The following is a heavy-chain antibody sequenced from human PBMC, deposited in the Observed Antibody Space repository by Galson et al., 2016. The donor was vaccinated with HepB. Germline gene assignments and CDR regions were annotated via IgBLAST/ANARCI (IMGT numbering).Heavy chain of an antibody. Sequence: SETLSLTCAVSGGSISSSNWWNWVRQSPGKGLEWIAEIYHGGMTNYNPSLKSRVTVSVDKSKNEFSLKLDSVTAADPTVYFCSREVGGPMKWFDPWGQGTLVIVSS. D-gene: IGHD1-26*01. J-gene: IGHJ5*02. CDR3: SREVGGPMKWFDP. CDR1: GGSISSSNW. CDR2: IYHGGMT. V-gene: IGHV4-4*02.